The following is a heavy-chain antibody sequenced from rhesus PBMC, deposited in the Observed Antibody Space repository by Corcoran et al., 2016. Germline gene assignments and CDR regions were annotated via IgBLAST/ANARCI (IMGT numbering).Heavy chain of an antibody. CDR2: ISTSNGKT. Sequence: QVQLVQSGAEVKKPGASVKLSCKASGYTFTSYSINWVRQAPGQGLEWMGWISTSNGKTGYAQKFQGRVTMTRDTSTSTAYMELSSLRSEDTAVHYCARARMITVTTTDYWGQGVLVTVSS. CDR1: GYTFTSYS. J-gene: IGHJ4*01. V-gene: IGHV1-200*01. CDR3: ARARMITVTTTDY. D-gene: IGHD3-9*01.